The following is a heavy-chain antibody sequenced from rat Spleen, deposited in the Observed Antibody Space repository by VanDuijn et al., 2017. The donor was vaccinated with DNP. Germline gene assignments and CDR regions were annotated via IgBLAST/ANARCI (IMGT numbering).Heavy chain of an antibody. Sequence: EVQLVESGGGLVQPGRSLKLSCAASGFTFSNYGMHWIRQASKKGLEWVATITYDGSDILYRDSVKGRFTLSRDNAKSTLYLQMDSLRSEDTASYYCARQDYYSGAPFDYWGQGVMVTVSS. V-gene: IGHV5-7*01. J-gene: IGHJ2*01. CDR3: ARQDYYSGAPFDY. D-gene: IGHD1-1*01. CDR2: ITYDGSDI. CDR1: GFTFSNYG.